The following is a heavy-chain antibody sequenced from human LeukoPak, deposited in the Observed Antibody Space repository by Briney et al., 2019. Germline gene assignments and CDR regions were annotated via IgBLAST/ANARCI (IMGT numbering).Heavy chain of an antibody. Sequence: GASVKVSCKASGYTFTGYYMHWVRQAPGQGLEWMGWINPNSGGTNYAQKFQGRVTMTRDTSISTAYMELSRLRSDDTAVYYCATATGAYCSGGSCRDDAFDIWGQGTMVTVSS. CDR1: GYTFTGYY. V-gene: IGHV1-2*02. J-gene: IGHJ3*02. CDR2: INPNSGGT. D-gene: IGHD2-15*01. CDR3: ATATGAYCSGGSCRDDAFDI.